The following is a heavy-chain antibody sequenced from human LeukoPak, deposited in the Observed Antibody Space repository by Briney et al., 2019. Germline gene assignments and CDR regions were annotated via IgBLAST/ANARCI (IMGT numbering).Heavy chain of an antibody. Sequence: PSETLSLTCTVSGGSISSGSYYWSWIRQPAGKGLEWIGRIYTSGSTNYNPSLKSRVTISVDTSKNQFSLKLSSVTAADTAVYYCARHPVGSYLYYFDYWGQGTLVTVSS. CDR3: ARHPVGSYLYYFDY. V-gene: IGHV4-61*02. J-gene: IGHJ4*02. CDR1: GGSISSGSYY. D-gene: IGHD5-18*01. CDR2: IYTSGST.